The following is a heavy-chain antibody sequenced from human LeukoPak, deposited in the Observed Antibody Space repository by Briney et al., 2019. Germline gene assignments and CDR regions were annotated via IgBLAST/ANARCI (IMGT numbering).Heavy chain of an antibody. J-gene: IGHJ5*02. Sequence: SETLSLTCTVSGGSISSYYWSWIRQPPGKGLEWIGYIYYSGSTNYNPSLKSRVTISVGTSKNQFSLKLSSVTAADTAVYYCARGCIAAAGTNMVRFDPWGQGTLVTVSS. CDR3: ARGCIAAAGTNMVRFDP. D-gene: IGHD6-13*01. CDR2: IYYSGST. CDR1: GGSISSYY. V-gene: IGHV4-59*12.